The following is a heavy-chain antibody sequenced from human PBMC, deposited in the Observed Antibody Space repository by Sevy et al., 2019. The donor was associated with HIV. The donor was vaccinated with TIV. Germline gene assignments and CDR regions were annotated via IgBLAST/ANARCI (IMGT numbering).Heavy chain of an antibody. CDR1: GFTFNNYA. J-gene: IGHJ3*02. Sequence: GGSLRLSCAASGFTFNNYAMNWVRQAPGKGLEWVSAISGSGFSTYYADSVKGRFTFSRDNSKNTLYLQMNSLRADVTAVYYCAKDRFDGSDYYPEGAFDIWGQRTMVTVSS. V-gene: IGHV3-23*01. D-gene: IGHD3-22*01. CDR2: ISGSGFST. CDR3: AKDRFDGSDYYPEGAFDI.